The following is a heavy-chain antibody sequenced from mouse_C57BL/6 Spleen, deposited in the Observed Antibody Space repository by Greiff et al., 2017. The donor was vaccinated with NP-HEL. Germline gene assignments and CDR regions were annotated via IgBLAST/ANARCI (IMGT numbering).Heavy chain of an antibody. CDR3: ARHGSSYDYFDY. D-gene: IGHD1-1*01. V-gene: IGHV1-18*01. Sequence: EVQLQQSGPELVKPGASVKIPCKASGYTFTDYNMDWVKQSHGKSLEWIGDINPNNGGTIYNQKFKGKATLTVDKSSSTAYMELRSLTSEDTAVYYCARHGSSYDYFDYWGQSTTLTVSS. CDR2: INPNNGGT. CDR1: GYTFTDYN. J-gene: IGHJ2*01.